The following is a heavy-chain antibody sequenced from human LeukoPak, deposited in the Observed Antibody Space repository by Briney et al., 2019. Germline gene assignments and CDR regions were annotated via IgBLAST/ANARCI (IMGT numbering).Heavy chain of an antibody. CDR1: GFTFSDYY. Sequence: PGWCLRLSCAASGFTFSDYYMSWIRPAPGKGLEWVSYISSSSSYTNYADSVKGRFTISRDNAKKSLNLQMNSLRAEDTAVYYCARVRGSGSYFPDYWGQGTLVTVSS. J-gene: IGHJ4*02. D-gene: IGHD3-10*01. V-gene: IGHV3-11*05. CDR3: ARVRGSGSYFPDY. CDR2: ISSSSSYT.